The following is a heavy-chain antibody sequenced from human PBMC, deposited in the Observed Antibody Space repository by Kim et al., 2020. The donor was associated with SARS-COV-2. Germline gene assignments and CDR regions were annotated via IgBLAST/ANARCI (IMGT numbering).Heavy chain of an antibody. CDR2: IYYSGST. CDR3: ARDGANLFGESQGFDAFDI. CDR1: GGSISSYY. D-gene: IGHD3-10*02. Sequence: SETLSLTCTVSGGSISSYYWSWIRQPPGKGLEWIGYIYYSGSTNYNPSLKSRVTISVDTSKNQFSVKLSSVTAADTAVYYCARDGANLFGESQGFDAFDIWGQGTMVTVSS. J-gene: IGHJ3*02. V-gene: IGHV4-59*01.